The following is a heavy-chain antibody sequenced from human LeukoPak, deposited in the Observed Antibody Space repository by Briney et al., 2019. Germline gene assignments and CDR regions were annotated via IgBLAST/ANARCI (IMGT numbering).Heavy chain of an antibody. D-gene: IGHD2-8*01. CDR3: VRHSANGYYFDS. V-gene: IGHV3-66*04. Sequence: PGGSLRLSCAASGFTFSSYSMNWVRQAPGKGLEWVSVLYSIGDTYYADPVRGRFTISRDDSKNTLYLQVNSLRAEDTAVYYCVRHSANGYYFDSWGQGTLVTVSS. J-gene: IGHJ4*02. CDR2: LYSIGDT. CDR1: GFTFSSYS.